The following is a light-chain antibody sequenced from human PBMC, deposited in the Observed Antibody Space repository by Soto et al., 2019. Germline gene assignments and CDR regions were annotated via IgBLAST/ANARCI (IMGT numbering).Light chain of an antibody. CDR3: SSYAGSSNV. V-gene: IGLV2-8*01. CDR2: EVN. CDR1: SSDVGGYNY. J-gene: IGLJ1*01. Sequence: QSALTQPPSASGSPGQSVAISCTGTSSDVGGYNYVSWYQHHPGKAPKLMIYEVNKRPSGVPDRFSRSKSGNTASLTVSGLQAEDEADYYCSSYAGSSNVFGTGTKLTVL.